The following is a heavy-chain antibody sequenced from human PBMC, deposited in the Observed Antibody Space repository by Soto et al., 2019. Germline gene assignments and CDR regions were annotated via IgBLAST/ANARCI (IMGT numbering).Heavy chain of an antibody. J-gene: IGHJ4*02. CDR3: ARISPQAGYSSSWYGKIDY. CDR2: INPSGGST. V-gene: IGHV1-46*01. CDR1: GYTFTSYY. Sequence: PSVKVSCKASGYTFTSYYMHLVRQAPGQGLGWMGIINPSGGSTSYAQKFQGRVTMTRDTSTSTVYMELSSLRSEDTAVYYCARISPQAGYSSSWYGKIDYWGQGTLVTVSS. D-gene: IGHD6-13*01.